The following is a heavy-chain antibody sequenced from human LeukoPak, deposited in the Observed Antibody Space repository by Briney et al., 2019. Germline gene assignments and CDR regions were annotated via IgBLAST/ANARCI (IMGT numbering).Heavy chain of an antibody. V-gene: IGHV3-21*01. CDR1: GFTFSSYS. CDR2: ISSSSSYI. CDR3: ARLGTYGSGDH. Sequence: GGSLRLSCAASGFTFSSYSMNWVRQAPGKGLEWVSSISSSSSYIYYADSVKGRFTISRDNAKNSLYLQMNSLGAKDTAVYYCARLGTYGSGDHWGQGTLVTVSS. D-gene: IGHD3-10*01. J-gene: IGHJ4*02.